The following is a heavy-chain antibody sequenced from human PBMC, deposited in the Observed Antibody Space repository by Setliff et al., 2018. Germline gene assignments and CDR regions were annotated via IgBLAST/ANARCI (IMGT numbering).Heavy chain of an antibody. V-gene: IGHV4-61*09. CDR1: GGSVGSDFSY. CDR2: IYTTWST. D-gene: IGHD3-10*01. CDR3: ARESATIGEFPLYYFDK. J-gene: IGHJ4*02. Sequence: SETLSLTCTVSGGSVGSDFSYWTWIRQPAGKGLEWIGQIYTTWSTNYNPSLKSRVTISLDSSKNQFSLRLSSVTAADAAVYFCARESATIGEFPLYYFDKWGQGIPVTVSS.